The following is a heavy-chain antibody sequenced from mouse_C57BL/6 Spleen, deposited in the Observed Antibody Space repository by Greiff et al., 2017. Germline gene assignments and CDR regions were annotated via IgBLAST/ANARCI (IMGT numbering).Heavy chain of an antibody. J-gene: IGHJ2*01. CDR2: IHPNSGST. CDR1: GYTFTSYW. Sequence: QVQLKQPGAELVKPGASVKLSCKASGYTFTSYWMHWVKQRPGQGLEWIGMIHPNSGSTNYNEKFKSKATLTVDKSSSTAYMQLSSLTSEDSAVYYCAAPCDYLDYWGQGTTLTVSS. V-gene: IGHV1-64*01. CDR3: AAPCDYLDY.